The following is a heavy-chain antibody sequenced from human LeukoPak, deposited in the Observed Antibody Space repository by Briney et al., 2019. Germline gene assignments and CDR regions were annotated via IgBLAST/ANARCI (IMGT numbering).Heavy chain of an antibody. V-gene: IGHV3-9*01. CDR1: GFTFDDYA. J-gene: IGHJ6*02. CDR2: ISWNSGSI. Sequence: PGGSLRLSCAASGFTFDDYAMHWVRQAPGKGLEWVSGISWNSGSIGYADSVKGRFTISRDNAKNSLYLQMNSLRAEDTALYYCAKDRWGFRSSSQDYYYGMDVWGQGTTVTVSS. D-gene: IGHD6-6*01. CDR3: AKDRWGFRSSSQDYYYGMDV.